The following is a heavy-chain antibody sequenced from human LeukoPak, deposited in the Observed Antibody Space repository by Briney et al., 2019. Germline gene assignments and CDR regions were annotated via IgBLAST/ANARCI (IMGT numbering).Heavy chain of an antibody. V-gene: IGHV4-34*01. CDR3: ATARAGAAFRWFDP. D-gene: IGHD6-19*01. Sequence: SETLSLTCAVYGGSFSDYFWSWIRQPPGKGLEWIGEINHSGSTNYNPSLKSRVTISVDTSKNQFSLKLSSVTAADTAVYYCATARAGAAFRWFDPWGQGTLVTVSS. J-gene: IGHJ5*02. CDR1: GGSFSDYF. CDR2: INHSGST.